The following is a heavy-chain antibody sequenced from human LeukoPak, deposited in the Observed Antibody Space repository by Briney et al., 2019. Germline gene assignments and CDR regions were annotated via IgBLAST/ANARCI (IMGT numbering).Heavy chain of an antibody. V-gene: IGHV3-7*03. Sequence: GGSLRLSCAASGFTFNSYWMSWVRQVPGKGLEWVANLKHDGSEKYYGDSVKGRFTISRDNSKNTLYLQMNSLRAEDTAVYYCAKDSSGIAAAAGYWGQGTLVTVSS. J-gene: IGHJ4*02. CDR2: LKHDGSEK. CDR1: GFTFNSYW. D-gene: IGHD6-13*01. CDR3: AKDSSGIAAAAGY.